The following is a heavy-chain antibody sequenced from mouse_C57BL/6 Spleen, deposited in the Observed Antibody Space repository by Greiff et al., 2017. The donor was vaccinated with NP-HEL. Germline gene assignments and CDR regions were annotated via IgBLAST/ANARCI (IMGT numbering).Heavy chain of an antibody. D-gene: IGHD2-1*01. J-gene: IGHJ1*03. Sequence: EVQLQQSGPGLVKPSQSLSLTCSVTGYSITSGYYWNWIRQFPGNKLEWMGYISYDGSNNYNPSLKNRISITRDTSKNQFFLKLNSVTTEDTATYYCARVYYGNYYWYFDVWGTGTTVTVSS. CDR1: GYSITSGYY. CDR2: ISYDGSN. CDR3: ARVYYGNYYWYFDV. V-gene: IGHV3-6*01.